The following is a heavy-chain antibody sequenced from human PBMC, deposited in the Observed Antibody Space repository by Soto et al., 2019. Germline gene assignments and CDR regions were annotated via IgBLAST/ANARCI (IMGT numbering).Heavy chain of an antibody. D-gene: IGHD2-2*01. CDR3: AKDGSIVVVPAAPNWFDP. CDR1: GFTFSSYA. V-gene: IGHV3-23*01. J-gene: IGHJ5*02. Sequence: GGSLRLSCAASGFTFSSYAMSWVRQAPGKGLEWVSAISGSGGSTYYADSVKGRFTISRDNSKNTLYLQMNSLRAEDTAVYYCAKDGSIVVVPAAPNWFDPWGQGTLVTVSS. CDR2: ISGSGGST.